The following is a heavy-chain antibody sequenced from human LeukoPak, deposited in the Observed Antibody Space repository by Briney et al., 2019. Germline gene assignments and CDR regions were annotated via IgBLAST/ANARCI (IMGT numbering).Heavy chain of an antibody. CDR1: GGTFSSYA. J-gene: IGHJ5*02. CDR3: ARGGYGDYRDNWFDP. CDR2: IIPILGIA. V-gene: IGHV1-69*04. Sequence: SVKVSCKASGGTFSSYAISWVRQAPGQGLEWMGRIIPILGIANYAQKFQGRVTMTTDTSTSTAYMELRSLRSDDTAVYYCARGGYGDYRDNWFDPWGQGTLVTVSS. D-gene: IGHD4-17*01.